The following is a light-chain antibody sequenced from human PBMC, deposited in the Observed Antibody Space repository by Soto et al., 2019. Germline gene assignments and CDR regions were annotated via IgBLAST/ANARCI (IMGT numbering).Light chain of an antibody. CDR1: QSVYST. V-gene: IGKV3-15*01. CDR2: HAS. CDR3: QQYNKWPLT. J-gene: IGKJ4*01. Sequence: EIVMTQSPATLSVSPGERATLSCRASQSVYSTLAWYQQKPGQAPSLLIYHASTRATGIPARFSGSVSGTEFTLTISSLQSEDFAVYYCQQYNKWPLTFGGGTKLEIK.